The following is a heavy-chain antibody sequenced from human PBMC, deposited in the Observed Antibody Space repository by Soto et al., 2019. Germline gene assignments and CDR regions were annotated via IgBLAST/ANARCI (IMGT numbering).Heavy chain of an antibody. CDR2: ISYDGSNK. CDR3: ARENSGWYPDY. D-gene: IGHD6-19*01. Sequence: GGSLRLSCAASGFTFSSYAMHWVRQAPGKGLEWVAVISYDGSNKYYADSVKGRFTISRDNSKNTLYLQMNSLRAEDTAVYYCARENSGWYPDYWGQGTLVTVSS. V-gene: IGHV3-30-3*01. J-gene: IGHJ4*02. CDR1: GFTFSSYA.